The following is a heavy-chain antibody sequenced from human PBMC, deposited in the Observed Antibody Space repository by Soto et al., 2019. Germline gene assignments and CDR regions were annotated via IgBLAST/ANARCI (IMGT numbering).Heavy chain of an antibody. CDR1: GYTFTSYG. CDR2: ISAYNGNT. D-gene: IGHD2-15*01. J-gene: IGHJ5*02. Sequence: ASVKVSCKASGYTFTSYGISWVRQAPGQGLEWMGWISAYNGNTNYAQKLQGRVTMTTDTSTSTAYMELRSLRSDDTAVYYCAREHCSGASCYYFWFDPWGQGTRVTVSS. CDR3: AREHCSGASCYYFWFDP. V-gene: IGHV1-18*04.